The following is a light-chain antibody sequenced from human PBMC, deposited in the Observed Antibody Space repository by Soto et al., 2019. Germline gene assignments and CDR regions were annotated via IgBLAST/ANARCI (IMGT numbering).Light chain of an antibody. CDR2: GAS. CDR1: QSVSSSY. V-gene: IGKV3-20*01. J-gene: IGKJ1*01. CDR3: QQYGSSPWT. Sequence: DNVLTQSPGTLSLSPGERATLSCRASQSVSSSYLAWYQQKPGQAPRLLIYGASSRATGIPDRFSGSGSGTDFTLTISRLEPEDFAVYYCQQYGSSPWTFGQGTKVEIK.